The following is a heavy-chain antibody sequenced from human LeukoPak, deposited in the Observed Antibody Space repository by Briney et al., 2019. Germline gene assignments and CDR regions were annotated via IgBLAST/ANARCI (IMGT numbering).Heavy chain of an antibody. V-gene: IGHV3-23*01. Sequence: PGGSLRLSCAASGFTFSSYAMSWVRQAAGKGREWVSAISGSGGSTYYADSVRGRFTISRDNSKNTLYLQLNSLRAEDTAVYYCASGRGAARLGYWGQGTLVTVSS. CDR1: GFTFSSYA. CDR3: ASGRGAARLGY. CDR2: ISGSGGST. J-gene: IGHJ4*02. D-gene: IGHD6-6*01.